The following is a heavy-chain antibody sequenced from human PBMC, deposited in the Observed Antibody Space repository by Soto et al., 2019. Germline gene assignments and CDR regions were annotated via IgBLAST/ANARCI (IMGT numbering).Heavy chain of an antibody. CDR3: AKDQVEFCSAASCFGAFDY. J-gene: IGHJ4*02. V-gene: IGHV3-23*01. CDR2: ISGSGASI. CDR1: GFTFNTYA. Sequence: EVQLLESGGGLVQPGGSLRLSCAASGFTFNTYAMGWVRQAPGKGREWVSVISGSGASIYYAGSVKGRFSISRDSSKNTVHLQMNSLRPEDTAVYYCAKDQVEFCSAASCFGAFDYWGQGTLVIVSS. D-gene: IGHD2-2*01.